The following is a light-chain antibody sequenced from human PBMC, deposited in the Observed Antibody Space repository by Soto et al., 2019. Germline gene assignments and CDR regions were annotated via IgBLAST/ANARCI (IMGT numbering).Light chain of an antibody. CDR3: QHYLTWPLT. Sequence: ELVLTQSPATLSLSPGERATLSCRASQGVGSTLAWYQQEPGRAPRLLIYDASTRATGIPARFSGAGSGTEFTLNISGLQSDDFAVYYCQHYLTWPLTFGGGTRVEI. CDR2: DAS. J-gene: IGKJ4*01. V-gene: IGKV3-15*01. CDR1: QGVGST.